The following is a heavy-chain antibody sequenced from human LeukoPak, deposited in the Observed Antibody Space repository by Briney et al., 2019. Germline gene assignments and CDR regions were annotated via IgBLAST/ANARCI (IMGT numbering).Heavy chain of an antibody. D-gene: IGHD3-9*01. CDR1: GYTFASYA. Sequence: ASVKVPCKASGYTFASYAMHWVRQAPGQRLEWMGWISAGNGNTKYSQKFQGRVTITRDTSASTAYMELSSLRSEDTAVYYCARSYYDLLTGYPKNNWFDPWGQGTLVTVSS. CDR2: ISAGNGNT. CDR3: ARSYYDLLTGYPKNNWFDP. J-gene: IGHJ5*02. V-gene: IGHV1-3*01.